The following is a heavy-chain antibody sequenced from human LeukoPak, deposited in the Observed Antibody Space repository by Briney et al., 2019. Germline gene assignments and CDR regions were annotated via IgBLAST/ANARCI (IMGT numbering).Heavy chain of an antibody. D-gene: IGHD2-21*02. CDR3: AQGGHDFNPFYY. CDR2: IKGGGGDP. J-gene: IGHJ4*02. V-gene: IGHV3-23*01. CDR1: GFTFSTYA. Sequence: GGSLRLSCAASGFTFSTYAMGCVRQAPGEGLEWVSSIKGGGGDPFYADSVRGRFTISRDKSKNTLYLQLNSLRAEDTAVYFCAQGGHDFNPFYYWGQGTLVTVSS.